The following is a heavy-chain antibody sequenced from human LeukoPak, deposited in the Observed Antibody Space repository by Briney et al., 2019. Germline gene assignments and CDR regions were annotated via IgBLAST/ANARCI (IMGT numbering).Heavy chain of an antibody. CDR3: TTDLLAYCGGDCNDFDY. V-gene: IGHV3-15*01. Sequence: GGSLRLSCAASGLTFSNAWMSWVRQAPGKGLEWVGRIKSKTDGGTTDYAAPVKGRFTISRDDSKNTLYLQMNSLKTEDTAVYYCTTDLLAYCGGDCNDFDYWGQGTLVTVSS. J-gene: IGHJ4*02. CDR1: GLTFSNAW. D-gene: IGHD2-21*02. CDR2: IKSKTDGGTT.